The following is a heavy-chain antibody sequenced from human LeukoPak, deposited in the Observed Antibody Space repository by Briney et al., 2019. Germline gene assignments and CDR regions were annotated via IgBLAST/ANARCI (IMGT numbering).Heavy chain of an antibody. V-gene: IGHV3-30-3*01. CDR2: ISYDGSNK. CDR1: GFTFSSYA. J-gene: IGHJ3*02. CDR3: AKEGVRLRAFDI. Sequence: GGSLRLSCAASGFTFSSYAMHWVRQAPGKGLEWVAVISYDGSNKYYADSVKGRFTISRDNSKNTLYLQMNSLRAEDTAVYYCAKEGVRLRAFDIWGQGTMVTVSS. D-gene: IGHD3-3*01.